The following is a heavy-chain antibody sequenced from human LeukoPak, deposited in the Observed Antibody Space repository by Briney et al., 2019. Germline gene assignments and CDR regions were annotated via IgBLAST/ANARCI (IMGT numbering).Heavy chain of an antibody. D-gene: IGHD5-24*01. CDR2: ISGSGGST. CDR3: AKVEMATKPKIYNFDY. Sequence: GGSLRLSCAASGFTFSSYAMSWVRQAPGKGLEWVSAISGSGGSTYYADSVKGRFTISRDNSKNTLYLQMNSLRAEDTAVYYCAKVEMATKPKIYNFDYWGQGTLVTVSS. V-gene: IGHV3-23*01. J-gene: IGHJ4*02. CDR1: GFTFSSYA.